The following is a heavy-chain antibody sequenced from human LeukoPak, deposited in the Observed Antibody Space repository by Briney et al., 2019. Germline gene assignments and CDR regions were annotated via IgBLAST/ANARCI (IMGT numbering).Heavy chain of an antibody. D-gene: IGHD3/OR15-3a*01. CDR3: ARVSLLWTGYYMDV. CDR2: IYTSGST. Sequence: SQTLSLTCTVSGGSISSGSYYWSWIRQPAGKGLEWIGRIYTSGSTNYNPSLKSRVTISVDTSKNQFSLKLSSVTAADTAVYYCARVSLLWTGYYMDVWGKGTTVTVSS. CDR1: GGSISSGSYY. V-gene: IGHV4-61*02. J-gene: IGHJ6*03.